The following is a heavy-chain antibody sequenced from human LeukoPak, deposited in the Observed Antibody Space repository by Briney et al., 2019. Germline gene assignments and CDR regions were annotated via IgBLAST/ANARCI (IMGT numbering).Heavy chain of an antibody. Sequence: GGSLRLPCAASGFTFSTYSMSWVRQAPGKGREWVSAIRGGAENTYYADSVRGRFTISRDNYKDTLTLQMNSLRAEDTAIYYCAILSWDGRGTFSWGQGTLVTVSS. J-gene: IGHJ5*02. V-gene: IGHV3-23*01. CDR2: IRGGAENT. CDR3: AILSWDGRGTFS. D-gene: IGHD2/OR15-2a*01. CDR1: GFTFSTYS.